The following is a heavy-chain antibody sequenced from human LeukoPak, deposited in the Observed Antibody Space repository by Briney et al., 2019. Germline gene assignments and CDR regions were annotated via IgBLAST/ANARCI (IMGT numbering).Heavy chain of an antibody. CDR3: ANPAFSSGYRSDY. Sequence: PGGSLRLSCAASGFTFSSYGMHWVRQAPGKGLEWVAVISYDGSNKYYADSVKGRFTISRDNSKNTLYLQMNSLRAEDTAIYYCANPAFSSGYRSDYWGQGTLVTVSS. CDR2: ISYDGSNK. D-gene: IGHD3-22*01. CDR1: GFTFSSYG. J-gene: IGHJ4*02. V-gene: IGHV3-30*18.